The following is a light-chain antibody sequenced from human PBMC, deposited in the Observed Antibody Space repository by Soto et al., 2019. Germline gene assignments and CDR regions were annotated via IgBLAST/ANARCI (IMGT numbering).Light chain of an antibody. J-gene: IGKJ1*01. V-gene: IGKV3-15*01. Sequence: EIVMTQSPATLSVSPGERATLSCRASQSVSSNLAWYQQKPGQAPRLLIYGASTRATGIPARFSGSGSGTDFTLTISSLQSEDFAVYYCQKYNGAPRTFGQGTKVEIK. CDR3: QKYNGAPRT. CDR2: GAS. CDR1: QSVSSN.